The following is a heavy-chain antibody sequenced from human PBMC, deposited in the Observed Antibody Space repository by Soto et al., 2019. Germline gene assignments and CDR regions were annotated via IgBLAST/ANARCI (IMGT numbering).Heavy chain of an antibody. J-gene: IGHJ5*02. D-gene: IGHD5-12*01. V-gene: IGHV1-69*01. CDR1: GVTFSSFA. CDR3: SRSTGSGFRPGTHRFNWFDP. CDR2: IIPIFRTP. Sequence: QVQLVQSGAEVKQPGSSVKVSCQASGVTFSSFAISWVRQAPGQGLEWMGGIIPIFRTPNYAQNFQGRVTITADESTSSVYMELSRRRSEATAVYYCSRSTGSGFRPGTHRFNWFDPWGQGTLVTVSS.